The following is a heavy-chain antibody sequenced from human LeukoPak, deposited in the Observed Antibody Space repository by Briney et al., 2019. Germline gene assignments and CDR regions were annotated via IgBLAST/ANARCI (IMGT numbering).Heavy chain of an antibody. Sequence: ASVKVSCKASGYTFTGYYMHWVRQAPGQGPEWMGRIIPILGIANYAQKFQGRVTITADKSTSTAYMELSSLRSEDTAVYYCAIMDGDYVSDYWGQGTLVTVSS. V-gene: IGHV1-69*02. CDR2: IIPILGIA. CDR3: AIMDGDYVSDY. CDR1: GYTFTGYY. J-gene: IGHJ4*02. D-gene: IGHD4-17*01.